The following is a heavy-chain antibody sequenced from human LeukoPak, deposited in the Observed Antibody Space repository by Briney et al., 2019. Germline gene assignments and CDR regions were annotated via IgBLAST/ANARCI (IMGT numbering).Heavy chain of an antibody. CDR2: ITNSGGST. J-gene: IGHJ6*02. CDR3: TKDYCGKFCSAV. V-gene: IGHV3-23*01. Sequence: GGSLRLSCAASGFTFSAFGMNWVRQAPGKGLEWVSTITNSGGSTYYVDSVKGRFTISRDNSKNTLYLQMNSLRAEDTAKYYCTKDYCGKFCSAVWGQGTTVTVSS. CDR1: GFTFSAFG. D-gene: IGHD3-9*01.